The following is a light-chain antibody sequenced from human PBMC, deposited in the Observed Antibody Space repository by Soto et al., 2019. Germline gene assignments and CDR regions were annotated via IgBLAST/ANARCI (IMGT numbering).Light chain of an antibody. V-gene: IGKV4-1*01. CDR2: WAS. Sequence: DIVMTQSPDSLAVSLGERATINCKSSQSVLYSSNNKNYFAWYQQKPGQPPKLLIYWASTRESGVPDRFSGSASGTDFTLTIISLQAEDVAVYYCQQYYSTPPYTFGQGTKLEIK. CDR3: QQYYSTPPYT. J-gene: IGKJ2*01. CDR1: QSVLYSSNNKNY.